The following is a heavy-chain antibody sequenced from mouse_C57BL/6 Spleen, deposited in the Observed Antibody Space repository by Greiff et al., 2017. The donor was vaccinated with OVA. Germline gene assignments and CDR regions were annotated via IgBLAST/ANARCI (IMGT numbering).Heavy chain of an antibody. V-gene: IGHV1-52*01. D-gene: IGHD2-4*01. CDR3: ARGGDYDFDY. Sequence: QVHVKQPGAELVRPGSSVKLSCKASGYTFTSYWMHWVKQRPIQGLEWIGNIDPSDSETHYNQKFKDKATLTVDKSSSTAYMQLSSLTSEDSAVYYCARGGDYDFDYWGQGTTLTVSS. CDR2: IDPSDSET. J-gene: IGHJ2*01. CDR1: GYTFTSYW.